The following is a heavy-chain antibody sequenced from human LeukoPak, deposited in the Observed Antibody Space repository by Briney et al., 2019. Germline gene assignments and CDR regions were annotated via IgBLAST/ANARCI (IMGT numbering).Heavy chain of an antibody. CDR1: GGTFSSYA. V-gene: IGHV1-69*13. CDR2: IIPIFGTA. J-gene: IGHJ4*02. Sequence: SVKVSFKASGGTFSSYAISWVRQAPGQGLEWMGGIIPIFGTANYAQKFQGRVTITADGSTSTAYMELSSLRSEDTAVYYCARSYDSSGYYPSFDYWGQGTLVTVSS. D-gene: IGHD3-22*01. CDR3: ARSYDSSGYYPSFDY.